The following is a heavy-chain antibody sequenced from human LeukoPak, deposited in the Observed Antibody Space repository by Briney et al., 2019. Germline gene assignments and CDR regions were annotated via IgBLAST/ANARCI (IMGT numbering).Heavy chain of an antibody. CDR3: AKISLKLAAGDPPRDY. Sequence: GGSLRLSCAASGFTFSNYGMHSVRQAPGQGLEWVAFIRYDGNNKYYADSVKGRFTISRDNSKNTLYLQMNSLRAEDTALYYCAKISLKLAAGDPPRDYWGQGTLVTVSS. CDR1: GFTFSNYG. D-gene: IGHD6-13*01. V-gene: IGHV3-30*02. CDR2: IRYDGNNK. J-gene: IGHJ4*02.